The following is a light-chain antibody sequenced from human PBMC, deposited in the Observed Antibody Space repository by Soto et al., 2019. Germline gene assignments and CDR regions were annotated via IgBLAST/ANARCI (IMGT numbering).Light chain of an antibody. V-gene: IGKV3-20*01. CDR2: GAS. J-gene: IGKJ2*01. CDR1: QSVSGSY. CDR3: QQYGSSPRYT. Sequence: EIVLTQSPGTLSLSPGERATLSCRASQSVSGSYLAWYQQKPGQAPRLLMYGASSRATGIPDRFSGSGSGTGFTLTISRLEPEDFAMYYCQQYGSSPRYTFGQGTKLEMK.